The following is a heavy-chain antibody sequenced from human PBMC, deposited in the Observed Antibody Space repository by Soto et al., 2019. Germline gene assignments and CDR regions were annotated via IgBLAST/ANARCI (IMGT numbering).Heavy chain of an antibody. Sequence: SETLSLTCSVSGGSISNSGNYWGWIRRPPGKGLEWIGTMDYSGGTSYNPSPKSRVTISADTSNNQFSLRLSSVTAADTAVYYCARRTPLYASESSRFDPWGQGALVTVSS. CDR3: ARRTPLYASESSRFDP. CDR2: MDYSGGT. J-gene: IGHJ5*02. V-gene: IGHV4-39*01. D-gene: IGHD3-10*01. CDR1: GGSISNSGNY.